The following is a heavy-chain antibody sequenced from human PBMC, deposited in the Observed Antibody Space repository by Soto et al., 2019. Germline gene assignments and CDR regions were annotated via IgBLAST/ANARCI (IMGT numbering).Heavy chain of an antibody. V-gene: IGHV1-69*13. CDR3: ARDRLGIAVVVAPTMPEYYGMDV. J-gene: IGHJ6*02. CDR2: IIPIFGTA. D-gene: IGHD2-15*01. Sequence: SVKVSCKASGGTFSSYAISWVRQAPGQGLEWMGGIIPIFGTANYAQKFQGRVTITADESTSTAYMELSSLRSEDTAVYYCARDRLGIAVVVAPTMPEYYGMDVWGQGTTVTVSS. CDR1: GGTFSSYA.